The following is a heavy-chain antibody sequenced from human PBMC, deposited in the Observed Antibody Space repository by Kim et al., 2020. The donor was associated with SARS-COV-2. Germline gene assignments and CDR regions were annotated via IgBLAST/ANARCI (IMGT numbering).Heavy chain of an antibody. D-gene: IGHD1-26*01. CDR1: GFTFSSYW. CDR2: IKQDGSEK. V-gene: IGHV3-7*03. J-gene: IGHJ6*02. Sequence: GGSLRLSCAASGFTFSSYWMSWVRQAPGKGLEWVANIKQDGSEKYYVDSVKGRFTISRDNAKNSLYLQMNSLRAEDTAVYYCARGYSGSWNYYGMDVWGQGTTVTVSS. CDR3: ARGYSGSWNYYGMDV.